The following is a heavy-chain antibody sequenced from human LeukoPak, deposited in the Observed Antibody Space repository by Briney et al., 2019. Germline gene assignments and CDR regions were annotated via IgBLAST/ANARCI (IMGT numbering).Heavy chain of an antibody. CDR1: GYTFTSYY. CDR3: ARRSFRSLAGGYYFDY. Sequence: ASVKVSCKASGYTFTSYYMHWVRQAPGQGLEWMGIINPSGGNTNYAQKFQGRVTMTRDMSTSTVYMELSSLRSEDTAMYYCARRSFRSLAGGYYFDYWGQGTLVTVSS. D-gene: IGHD3-16*01. V-gene: IGHV1-46*01. CDR2: INPSGGNT. J-gene: IGHJ4*02.